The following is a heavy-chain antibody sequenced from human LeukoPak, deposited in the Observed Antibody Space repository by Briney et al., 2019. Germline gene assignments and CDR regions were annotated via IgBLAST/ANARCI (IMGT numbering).Heavy chain of an antibody. V-gene: IGHV3-30-3*01. CDR2: ISYDGSTK. Sequence: PGRSLRLSCAASGFTFNTYAMHWVRQAPGKGLEWVAVISYDGSTKYYADSVKGRFTISRYNSKNTVYLQMDSLRPEDTAVCYCARARGTTGTTRIAFDIWGKGTMVTVSS. J-gene: IGHJ3*02. CDR3: ARARGTTGTTRIAFDI. CDR1: GFTFNTYA. D-gene: IGHD1-1*01.